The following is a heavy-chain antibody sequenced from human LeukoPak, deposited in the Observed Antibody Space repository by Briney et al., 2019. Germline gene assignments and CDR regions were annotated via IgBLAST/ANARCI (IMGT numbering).Heavy chain of an antibody. CDR2: INPNTGGT. CDR1: GYTFTGYY. Sequence: VKVSCKASGYTFTGYYMHWVRQAPGQGLEWMGWINPNTGGTSYAQKFQGRVTMTRDTSISTAYMELSRVRSDDTAMYYCARGDIMGVTDYRYFDFWGQGTLVTVSS. D-gene: IGHD1-26*01. CDR3: ARGDIMGVTDYRYFDF. V-gene: IGHV1-2*02. J-gene: IGHJ4*02.